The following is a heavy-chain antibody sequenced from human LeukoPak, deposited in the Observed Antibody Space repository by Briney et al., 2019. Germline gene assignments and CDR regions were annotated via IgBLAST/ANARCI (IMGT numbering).Heavy chain of an antibody. CDR1: GYTFTSYG. Sequence: ASVKVSCKASGYTFTSYGISWVRQAPGQGLEWMGWISAYNGNTNYAQKLQGRVTMTTDTSTGTAYMELRSLRSDDTAVYYCARDYGVVVITSGAFDIWGQGTMVTVSS. CDR2: ISAYNGNT. J-gene: IGHJ3*02. V-gene: IGHV1-18*01. D-gene: IGHD3-22*01. CDR3: ARDYGVVVITSGAFDI.